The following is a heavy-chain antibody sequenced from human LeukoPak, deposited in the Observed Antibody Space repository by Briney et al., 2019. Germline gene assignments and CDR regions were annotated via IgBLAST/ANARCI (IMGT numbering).Heavy chain of an antibody. CDR3: ASLSSSWLDY. Sequence: PSETLSLTCTVSGGSISSYYWSWIRQPPGKGLEWIGYIYYSGSTTYNPSLKSRVTISVDTSKNQFSLKLSSVTAADTAVYYCASLSSSWLDYWGQGTLVTVSS. CDR2: IYYSGST. CDR1: GGSISSYY. V-gene: IGHV4-59*01. J-gene: IGHJ4*02. D-gene: IGHD6-13*01.